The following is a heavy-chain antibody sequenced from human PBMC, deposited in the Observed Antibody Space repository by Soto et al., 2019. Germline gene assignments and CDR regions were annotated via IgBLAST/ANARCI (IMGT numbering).Heavy chain of an antibody. CDR2: ISSSSSYI. CDR3: ARDFFAGTAMVRWFDP. Sequence: EVQLVESGGGPVKPGGSLRLSCAASGFTFSSYSMNWVRQAPGKGLEWVSSISSSSSYIYYADSVKGRFTISRDNAKNSLYLQMNSLRAEDTAVYYCARDFFAGTAMVRWFDPWGQGTLVTVSS. J-gene: IGHJ5*02. D-gene: IGHD5-18*01. CDR1: GFTFSSYS. V-gene: IGHV3-21*01.